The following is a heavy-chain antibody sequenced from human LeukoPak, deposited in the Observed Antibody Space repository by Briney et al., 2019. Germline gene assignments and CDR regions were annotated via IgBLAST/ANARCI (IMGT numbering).Heavy chain of an antibody. CDR2: IYPGDSGT. V-gene: IGHV5-51*01. CDR1: GYSFTSYW. J-gene: IGHJ4*02. Sequence: GESLKISCKGSGYSFTSYWIGWVRQMPGKGLEWMGIIYPGDSGTRYSPSFQGQVTISADRSISTAYLQWSSLKASDTAMYYCARLIAVAGLYYFDYWGQGALVTVSS. CDR3: ARLIAVAGLYYFDY. D-gene: IGHD6-19*01.